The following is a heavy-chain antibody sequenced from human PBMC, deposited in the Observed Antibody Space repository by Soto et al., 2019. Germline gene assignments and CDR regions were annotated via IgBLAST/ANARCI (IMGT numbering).Heavy chain of an antibody. CDR3: ASRHIANARNNWFDP. V-gene: IGHV4-59*11. D-gene: IGHD2-21*01. J-gene: IGHJ5*02. CDR1: GGSISSHY. CDR2: IYPRGST. Sequence: SETLSLTCTVSGGSISSHYWRSIRQPPGNGLEWIGCIYPRGSTNYNPSLKSRVTMSVDTPKNQFSLKLTSVTTADTAVYFCASRHIANARNNWFDPWGQGTLVTVSS.